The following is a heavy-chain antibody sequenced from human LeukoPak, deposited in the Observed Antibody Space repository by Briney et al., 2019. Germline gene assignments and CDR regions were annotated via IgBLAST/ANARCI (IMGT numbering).Heavy chain of an antibody. CDR2: INPNSGGT. V-gene: IGHV1-2*02. CDR1: GYTFTGYY. Sequence: GASVKVSCKASGYTFTGYYMHWVRQAPGQGLEWTGWINPNSGGTNYAQKFQGRVTMTRDTSISTAYMELSRLRSDDTAVYYCARGYYDSSGYYNDAFDIWGQGTMVTVSS. D-gene: IGHD3-22*01. CDR3: ARGYYDSSGYYNDAFDI. J-gene: IGHJ3*02.